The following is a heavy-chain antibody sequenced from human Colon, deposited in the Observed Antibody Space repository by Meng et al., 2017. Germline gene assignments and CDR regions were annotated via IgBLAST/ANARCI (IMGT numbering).Heavy chain of an antibody. CDR1: VGSFSVYS. J-gene: IGHJ4*02. CDR3: ARGQTVRAFEY. Sequence: SETLSLTCTISVGSFSVYSWHWIRQSPGKGLEWIGHIYAGGSVTYNPSLNSRLSISIDTSNNPFSLQLISVTAADTATYFCARGQTVRAFEYWGQGTPVTVPQ. CDR2: IYAGGSV. D-gene: IGHD2-21*02. V-gene: IGHV4-4*08.